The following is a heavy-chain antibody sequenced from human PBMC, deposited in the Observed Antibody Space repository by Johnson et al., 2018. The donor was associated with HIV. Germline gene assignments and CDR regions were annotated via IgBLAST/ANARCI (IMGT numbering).Heavy chain of an antibody. CDR3: ARDQNIVGANDGFDI. CDR1: GFAFSTYT. D-gene: IGHD1-26*01. V-gene: IGHV3-30*04. CDR2: ISYDGSKK. J-gene: IGHJ3*02. Sequence: GRSLRLSCAASGFAFSTYTMHWVRQAPGKGLEWVALISYDGSKKYYADSVKGRFTISRDNSKNTLYLQMNSLRAEDTAVYYCARDQNIVGANDGFDIWGQGTMVTVSS.